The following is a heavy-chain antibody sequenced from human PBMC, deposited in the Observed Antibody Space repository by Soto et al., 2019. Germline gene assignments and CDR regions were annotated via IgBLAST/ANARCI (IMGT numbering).Heavy chain of an antibody. J-gene: IGHJ2*01. Sequence: QVQLVESGGGVVQPGRSLRLSCAASGFTFSSYAMHWVRQAPGKGLEWVAVISYDGSKKYYADTVKDRFTISRDNSKNTLYLQMNSLRAEDTAVYYCARDPLWGTAMVLWYFDLWGRGTLVTVSS. D-gene: IGHD5-18*01. V-gene: IGHV3-30-3*01. CDR2: ISYDGSKK. CDR1: GFTFSSYA. CDR3: ARDPLWGTAMVLWYFDL.